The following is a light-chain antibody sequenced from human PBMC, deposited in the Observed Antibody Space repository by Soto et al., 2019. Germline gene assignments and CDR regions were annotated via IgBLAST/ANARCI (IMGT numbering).Light chain of an antibody. V-gene: IGLV2-14*01. CDR3: VSYTDTDTLV. Sequence: QSVLTQTASVAGSRGQSIIISCVERNTGVGQDNSVSWYQQGPGKAPKLLIFEVTNRPSGVSNRFSGSRSGNTASLTISGLQPDDEGDYFCVSYTDTDTLVFGTGTKVTVL. J-gene: IGLJ1*01. CDR1: NTGVGQDNS. CDR2: EVT.